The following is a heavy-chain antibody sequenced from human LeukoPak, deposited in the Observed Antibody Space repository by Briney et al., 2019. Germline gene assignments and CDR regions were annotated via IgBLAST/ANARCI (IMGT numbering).Heavy chain of an antibody. D-gene: IGHD6-6*01. V-gene: IGHV4-59*01. CDR3: ARGRTYRSSSWFDP. CDR1: GFTFSSYW. Sequence: GSLRLSCAASGFTFSSYWMHWIRQPPGKGLEWIGYISYSGNTNYNPSLKSRVTISVDTSKNQFSLKLSSVTAADTAVYYCARGRTYRSSSWFDPWGQGTLVTVPS. J-gene: IGHJ5*02. CDR2: ISYSGNT.